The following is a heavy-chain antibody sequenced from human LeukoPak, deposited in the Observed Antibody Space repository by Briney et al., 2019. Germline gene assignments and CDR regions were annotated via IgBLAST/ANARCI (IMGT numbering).Heavy chain of an antibody. D-gene: IGHD3-10*01. J-gene: IGHJ3*02. V-gene: IGHV1-2*02. CDR3: AGYTVVRGLTLSAFDI. Sequence: ALVKVSCKASGDTLTGYYIHWVRQAPRQGLEWMGCFDPNTGATHYAQKFQGRVTMTRDTSIDTDFLELRSLISDDTALYYCAGYTVVRGLTLSAFDIWGQGTMVTVSS. CDR1: GDTLTGYY. CDR2: FDPNTGAT.